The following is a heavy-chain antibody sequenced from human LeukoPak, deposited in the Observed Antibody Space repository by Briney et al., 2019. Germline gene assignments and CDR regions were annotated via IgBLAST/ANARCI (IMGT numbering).Heavy chain of an antibody. V-gene: IGHV3-21*01. Sequence: PGGSLRLSCAASGFTFSSYEMNWVRQAPGKGLEWVSSISSSSSYIYYADSVKGRFTISRDNAKNSLYLQMNSLRAEDTAVYYCAREEMATIPFDYWGQGTLVTVSS. CDR3: AREEMATIPFDY. CDR1: GFTFSSYE. D-gene: IGHD5-24*01. J-gene: IGHJ4*02. CDR2: ISSSSSYI.